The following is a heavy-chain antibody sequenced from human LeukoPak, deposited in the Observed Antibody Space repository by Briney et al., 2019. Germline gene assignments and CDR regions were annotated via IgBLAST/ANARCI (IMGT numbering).Heavy chain of an antibody. CDR3: ARDLGTRKSIAFAD. V-gene: IGHV3-21*01. CDR2: ISSNNGYI. Sequence: GGSLRLSCAASGFSFSSYRMNWVRRAPGKGLEWVASISSNNGYIYYADSVKGRFTISRDNGENSLHLQMNSLRAEDAAVYYCARDLGTRKSIAFADWGQGTLVTVSS. D-gene: IGHD6-6*01. J-gene: IGHJ4*02. CDR1: GFSFSSYR.